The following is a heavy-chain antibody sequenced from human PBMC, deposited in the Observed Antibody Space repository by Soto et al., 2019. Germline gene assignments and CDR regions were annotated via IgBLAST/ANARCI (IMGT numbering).Heavy chain of an antibody. D-gene: IGHD6-13*01. CDR2: LKSDGSGT. V-gene: IGHV3-74*01. CDR1: GFTFSSYW. CDR3: AKDWDGFTVTGYTYGMDV. Sequence: PGGSLRLSCAASGFTFSSYWMHWVRQAPGKGLVWVSRLKSDGSGTTYADSFKGRFAISRDDPQNSLFLQMDSLRPEDTAVYFCAKDWDGFTVTGYTYGMDVWGQGTTVTVSS. J-gene: IGHJ6*02.